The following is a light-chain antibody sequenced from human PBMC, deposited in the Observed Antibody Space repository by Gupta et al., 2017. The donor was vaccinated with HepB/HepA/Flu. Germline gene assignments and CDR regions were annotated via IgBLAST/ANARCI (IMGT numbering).Light chain of an antibody. CDR1: QSISSY. CDR3: QQSYSTPWT. V-gene: IGKV1-39*01. Sequence: DIQMTQSPSSLSASVGDRVTITCRASQSISSYLNWYQQKPGKAPKLLTYAASSLQSGVPSRFSGSGSGTDFTLTISSLQPEDFATDYCQQSYSTPWTFGQGTKVEIK. J-gene: IGKJ1*01. CDR2: AAS.